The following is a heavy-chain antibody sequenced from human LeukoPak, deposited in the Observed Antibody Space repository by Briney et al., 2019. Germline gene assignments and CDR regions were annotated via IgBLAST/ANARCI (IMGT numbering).Heavy chain of an antibody. CDR1: GGTFSSYA. V-gene: IGHV1-69*06. CDR2: IIPIFGTA. J-gene: IGHJ4*02. D-gene: IGHD6-13*01. Sequence: SVKVSCKASGGTFSSYAISWVRQAPGQGLEWMGGIIPIFGTANYAQKFQGRVTITADKSTSTAYIERSSRSADYKGGYLCVGRYSSSWNGAYWGQGTLATVSS. CDR3: VGRYSSSWNGAY.